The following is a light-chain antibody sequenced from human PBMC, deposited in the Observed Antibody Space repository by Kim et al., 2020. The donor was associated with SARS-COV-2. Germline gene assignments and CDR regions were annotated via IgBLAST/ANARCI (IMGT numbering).Light chain of an antibody. J-gene: IGLJ2*01. CDR1: SSDVGGYNY. CDR2: DVS. Sequence: QSALTQPASVSGSPGQSITISCTGTSSDVGGYNYVSWYQQHPGKAPKLMIYDVSKRPSGVSNRFSGSKSGNTASLTISGLQAEDEADYYCSSYTSSSTYVVFGVGTRLTVL. V-gene: IGLV2-14*01. CDR3: SSYTSSSTYVV.